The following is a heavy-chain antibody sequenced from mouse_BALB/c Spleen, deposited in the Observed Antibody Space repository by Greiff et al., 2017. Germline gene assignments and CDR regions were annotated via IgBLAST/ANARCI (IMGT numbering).Heavy chain of an antibody. CDR2: IYPGGGYT. Sequence: VQLQQSGAELVRPGTSVKISCKASGYTFTNYWLGWVKQRPGHGLEWIGDIYPGGGYTNYNEKFKGKATLTADTSSSTAYMQLSSLTSEDSAVYFCARGGLRRRTCYAMDYWGQGTSVTVSS. J-gene: IGHJ4*01. V-gene: IGHV1-63*02. D-gene: IGHD2-4*01. CDR1: GYTFTNYW. CDR3: ARGGLRRRTCYAMDY.